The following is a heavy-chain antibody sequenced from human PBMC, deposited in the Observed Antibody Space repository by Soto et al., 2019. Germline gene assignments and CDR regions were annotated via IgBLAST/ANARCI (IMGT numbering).Heavy chain of an antibody. CDR1: GGSISSGGYS. D-gene: IGHD1-26*01. CDR3: ARLDSGSYFYFDY. CDR2: IYHSGST. Sequence: SETLSLTCAVSGGSISSGGYSWSWIRQPPGKGLEWIGYIYHSGSTYYNPSLKSRVTISVDRSKNQFSLKLSSVTAADTAVYYCARLDSGSYFYFDYWGQGTLVTVSS. V-gene: IGHV4-30-2*01. J-gene: IGHJ4*02.